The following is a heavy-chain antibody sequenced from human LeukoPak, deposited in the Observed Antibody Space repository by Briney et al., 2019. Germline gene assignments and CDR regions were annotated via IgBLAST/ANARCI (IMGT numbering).Heavy chain of an antibody. CDR1: GFTVSSNY. J-gene: IGHJ4*02. CDR2: ISSSSSYI. V-gene: IGHV3-21*01. Sequence: KPGGSLRLSCAASGFTVSSNYMSWVRQAPGKGLEWVSSISSSSSYIYYADSVKGRFTISRDNAKNSLYLQMNSLRAEDTAVYYCARDYDFWSGFPDYWGQGTLVTVSS. D-gene: IGHD3-3*01. CDR3: ARDYDFWSGFPDY.